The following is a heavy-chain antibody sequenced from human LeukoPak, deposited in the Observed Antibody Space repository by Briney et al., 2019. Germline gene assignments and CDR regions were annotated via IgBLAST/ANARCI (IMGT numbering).Heavy chain of an antibody. J-gene: IGHJ4*02. Sequence: GSLRLSCAASGLTFSSYSMNWIRQPPGKGLEWIGSIYYSGGTYYNPSLKSRVTISVDTSKNQFSLKLSSVTAADTAVYYCARRTRFRRFDYWGQGTLVTVSS. CDR2: IYYSGGT. V-gene: IGHV4-39*07. CDR3: ARRTRFRRFDY. D-gene: IGHD3-3*01. CDR1: GLTFSSYS.